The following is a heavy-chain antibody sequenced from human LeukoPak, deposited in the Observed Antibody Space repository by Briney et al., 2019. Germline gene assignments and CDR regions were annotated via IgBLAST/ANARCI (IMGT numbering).Heavy chain of an antibody. CDR2: IYYSGST. Sequence: KASETLSLTCTVSGVSISRYYWSWIRQPPGKGLEWIGYIYYSGSTNYNPCLKSRVTISVDTSKNQFSLKLSSVTAADTAVYYCARGKYHYDSRPVAGWYFDYWGQGTLVTVSS. D-gene: IGHD3-22*01. CDR3: ARGKYHYDSRPVAGWYFDY. CDR1: GVSISRYY. J-gene: IGHJ4*02. V-gene: IGHV4-59*01.